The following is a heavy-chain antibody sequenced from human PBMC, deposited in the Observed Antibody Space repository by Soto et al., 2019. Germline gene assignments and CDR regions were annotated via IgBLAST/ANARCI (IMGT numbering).Heavy chain of an antibody. V-gene: IGHV3-21*01. Sequence: VRLVESGGGLVKPGGSLRLSCEASGFAFTAYSLNWLRQAPGKGLQWVSSISSSNSYINYADFAKGRFSISRDNAKKSLFLQLNNLRPDDSAIYHCATAPDSVLIFYFDSWGPGTPVTVSS. J-gene: IGHJ4*02. CDR1: GFAFTAYS. CDR3: ATAPDSVLIFYFDS. CDR2: ISSSNSYI.